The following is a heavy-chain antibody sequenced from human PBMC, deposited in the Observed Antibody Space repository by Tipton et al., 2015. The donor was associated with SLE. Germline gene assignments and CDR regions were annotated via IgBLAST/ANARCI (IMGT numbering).Heavy chain of an antibody. Sequence: SLRLSCAASGFTFSSYWMSWVRQAPGKGPEWVANIKQDGSEKYYVDSVKGRFTISRDNAKNSLYLQMNSLRAEDTAVYYCARASTWGAVAGTGFDYWGQGTLVTVSS. V-gene: IGHV3-7*01. CDR1: GFTFSSYW. CDR3: ARASTWGAVAGTGFDY. D-gene: IGHD6-19*01. CDR2: IKQDGSEK. J-gene: IGHJ4*02.